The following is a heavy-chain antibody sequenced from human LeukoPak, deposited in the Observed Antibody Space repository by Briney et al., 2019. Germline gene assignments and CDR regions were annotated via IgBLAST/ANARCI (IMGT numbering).Heavy chain of an antibody. J-gene: IGHJ4*02. CDR1: GFTFSSYA. CDR2: ISGSGGST. V-gene: IGHV3-23*01. D-gene: IGHD4-17*01. CDR3: AKVSIGDYFDY. Sequence: GGSLSLSCAASGFTFSSYAMSWVRQAPRKGLEWVSAISGSGGSTYYADSVKGRFTISRDNSKNTLYLQMNSLRAKDTAVYYCAKVSIGDYFDYWGQGTLVTVSS.